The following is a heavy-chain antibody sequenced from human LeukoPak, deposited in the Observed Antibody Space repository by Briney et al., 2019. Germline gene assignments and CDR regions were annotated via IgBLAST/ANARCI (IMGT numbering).Heavy chain of an antibody. CDR3: AKDQVLRYFDWLPSAFDY. CDR1: GFTFSSYA. CDR2: ISGSGGST. D-gene: IGHD3-9*01. Sequence: GGSLRLSCAASGFTFSSYAMSWVRQAPGKGLEWVSAISGSGGSTYYADSVKGRFTISRDNSKNTLYLQMNSLRAEDTAVYYCAKDQVLRYFDWLPSAFDYWGQGTLVTVSS. V-gene: IGHV3-23*01. J-gene: IGHJ4*02.